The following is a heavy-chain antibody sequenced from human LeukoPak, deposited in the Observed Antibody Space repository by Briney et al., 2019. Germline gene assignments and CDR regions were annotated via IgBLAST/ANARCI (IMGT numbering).Heavy chain of an antibody. CDR3: ARGFQSFDS. CDR2: ISSSSNYI. D-gene: IGHD3-10*01. J-gene: IGHJ4*02. CDR1: GFTFSSYS. V-gene: IGHV3-21*01. Sequence: PGGSLRLSCAAAGFTFSSYSLDWVRQAPGKGLEWVSSISSSSNYIYYADSVKGRFTISRDSAKNSLSLQMNSLRAEDTAVYYCARGFQSFDSWGQGTLVTVSS.